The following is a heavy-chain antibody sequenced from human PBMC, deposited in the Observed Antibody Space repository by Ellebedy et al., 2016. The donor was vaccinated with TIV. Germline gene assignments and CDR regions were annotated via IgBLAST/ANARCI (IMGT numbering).Heavy chain of an antibody. CDR2: IYSGGNT. D-gene: IGHD1-14*01. V-gene: IGHV3-66*01. J-gene: IGHJ4*02. CDR3: ARDGSARPEQY. CDR1: GFIVSSDY. Sequence: GESLKISCAASGFIVSSDYMTWVRQAPGKGLEWVSVIYSGGNTYYAGSVKGRFTISRDNSKNTVFLQMNSLRPEDTALYYCARDGSARPEQYWGQGTLVTVSS.